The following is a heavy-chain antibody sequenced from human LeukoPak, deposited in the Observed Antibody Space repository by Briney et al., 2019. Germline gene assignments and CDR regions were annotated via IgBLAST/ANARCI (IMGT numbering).Heavy chain of an antibody. CDR1: GGSISNYY. J-gene: IGHJ4*02. CDR3: ARDRTRSSGSPLNPVDY. V-gene: IGHV4-39*07. CDR2: IYYSGNT. Sequence: PSETLSLTCTVSGGSISNYYWGWIRQAPGKGLEWIGSIYYSGNTYYNSSLKSRVTISLDTSKNQFSLKLSSVTAADTAVYYCARDRTRSSGSPLNPVDYWGQGTLVTVSS. D-gene: IGHD6-19*01.